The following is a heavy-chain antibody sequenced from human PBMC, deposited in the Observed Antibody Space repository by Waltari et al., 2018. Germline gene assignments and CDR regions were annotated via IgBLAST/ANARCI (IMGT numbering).Heavy chain of an antibody. CDR3: AKAFRGYSGSYFDY. Sequence: EVQLFESGGGLAQPGGSLRLSCATSGFSFGGLAMHWLRQAPGKGLEWVSGISGSGATTYYADSVRGRFTISRDNSGNTLSLEVNSLRAEDTAIYYCAKAFRGYSGSYFDYWGQGVPVTVSS. D-gene: IGHD5-12*01. CDR1: GFSFGGLA. CDR2: ISGSGATT. V-gene: IGHV3-23*01. J-gene: IGHJ4*02.